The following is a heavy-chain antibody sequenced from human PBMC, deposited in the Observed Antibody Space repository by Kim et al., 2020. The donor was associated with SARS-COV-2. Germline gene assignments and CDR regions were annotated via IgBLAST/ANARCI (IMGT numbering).Heavy chain of an antibody. CDR2: ISGSGGST. D-gene: IGHD5-12*01. Sequence: GGSLRLSCTASGFTFSNYAMSWVRQAPGKGLEWVSGISGSGGSTYYADSVKGRFIASRDNSKNTLYLQMNSLRAEDTAVYYCAARGSGYELSRYYFDYWGQGTLVTVSS. CDR3: AARGSGYELSRYYFDY. CDR1: GFTFSNYA. V-gene: IGHV3-23*01. J-gene: IGHJ4*02.